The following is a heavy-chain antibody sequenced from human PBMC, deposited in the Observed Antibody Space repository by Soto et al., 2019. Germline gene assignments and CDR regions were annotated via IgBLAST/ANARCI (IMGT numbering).Heavy chain of an antibody. Sequence: SVKVSCKASGGTFSSYAISWVRQAPGQGLEWMGGIIPIFGTANYAQKFQGRVTITADKSTSTAYMELSSLRSEDTAVYYCADWNYRDYYYGMDVWGQGTTVTVSS. V-gene: IGHV1-69*06. CDR2: IIPIFGTA. CDR3: ADWNYRDYYYGMDV. CDR1: GGTFSSYA. D-gene: IGHD1-7*01. J-gene: IGHJ6*02.